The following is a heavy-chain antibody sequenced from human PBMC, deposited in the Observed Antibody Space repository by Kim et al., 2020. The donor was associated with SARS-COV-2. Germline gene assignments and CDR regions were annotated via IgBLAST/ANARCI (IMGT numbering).Heavy chain of an antibody. CDR3: ARVGYSSVNTFDY. J-gene: IGHJ4*02. V-gene: IGHV3-33*01. CDR1: GFTFSSYG. CDR2: IWYDGSNK. Sequence: GGSLRLSCAASGFTFSSYGMHWVRQAPGKGLEWVAVIWYDGSNKYYADSVKGRFTISRDNSKNTLYLQMNSLRAEDTAVYYCARVGYSSVNTFDYWGQGTLVTVSS. D-gene: IGHD6-25*01.